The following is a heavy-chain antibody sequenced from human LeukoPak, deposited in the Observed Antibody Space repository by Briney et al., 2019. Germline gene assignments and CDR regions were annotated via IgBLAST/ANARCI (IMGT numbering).Heavy chain of an antibody. J-gene: IGHJ4*02. CDR3: AKSYSSSWSPFFDY. CDR1: GFTFSSYA. CDR2: ISGSGGST. Sequence: GGSLRLSCAASGFTFSSYAMSWVRQAPGKGLEWVSAISGSGGSTYYADSVKGRFTISRDNSKNTLCLQMNSLRAEDTAVYYCAKSYSSSWSPFFDYWGQGTLVTVSS. D-gene: IGHD6-13*01. V-gene: IGHV3-23*01.